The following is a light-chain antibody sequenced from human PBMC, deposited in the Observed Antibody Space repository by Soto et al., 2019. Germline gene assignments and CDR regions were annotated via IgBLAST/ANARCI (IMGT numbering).Light chain of an antibody. CDR3: QHYHAWPPRT. V-gene: IGKV3-15*01. CDR1: QSVSTH. J-gene: IGKJ1*01. Sequence: EIVLTQSPATLCGSPGERVTLACSASQSVSTHVAWYQQKPGQAPRLLLYGSSTRATGLPARFSGSGSGTEFTLTISSLQSEAFAVYYCQHYHAWPPRTFGPGTKVEIK. CDR2: GSS.